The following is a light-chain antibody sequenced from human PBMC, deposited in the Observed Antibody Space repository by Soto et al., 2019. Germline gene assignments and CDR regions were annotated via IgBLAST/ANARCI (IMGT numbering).Light chain of an antibody. CDR2: GAS. CDR3: QQYNNWPLT. Sequence: EIVLTQSPVTLSLSPGERATLSCRASQTVANSALAWYQQKPGQAPRLLIYGASTRATGVPARFSGSGSGTEFTLTITSLQSEDFAVYCCQQYNNWPLTFGPGTRLEIK. J-gene: IGKJ5*01. CDR1: QTVANSA. V-gene: IGKV3D-15*01.